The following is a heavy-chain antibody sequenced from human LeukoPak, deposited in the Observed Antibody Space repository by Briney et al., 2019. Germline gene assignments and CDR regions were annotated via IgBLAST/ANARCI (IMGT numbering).Heavy chain of an antibody. CDR2: IDDSGNT. Sequence: SETLSLTCPVSGGSISRYYWSWIRRPPGKGLEWISYIDDSGNTNYNPSLKSQVTISVDKSKNQFSLKLSFVTAADTAMYYCARSDYHNSGSHTVFDAFDIWGQGTRVTVSS. V-gene: IGHV4-59*01. D-gene: IGHD3-10*01. J-gene: IGHJ3*02. CDR3: ARSDYHNSGSHTVFDAFDI. CDR1: GGSISRYY.